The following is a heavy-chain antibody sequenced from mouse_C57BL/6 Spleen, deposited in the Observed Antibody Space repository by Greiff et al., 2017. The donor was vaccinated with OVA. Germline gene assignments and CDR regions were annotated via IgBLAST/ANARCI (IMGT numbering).Heavy chain of an antibody. CDR1: GFTFSSYA. J-gene: IGHJ4*01. V-gene: IGHV5-4*01. Sequence: EVMLVESGGGLVKPGGSLKLSCAASGFTFSSYAMSWVRQTPEKRLEWVATIRDGGSYTYYPDNVKGRFTISRDNAKNNLYLQMSHLKSEETAMYYCARDSHYYGSSYDYYAMDYWGQGTSVTVSS. D-gene: IGHD1-1*01. CDR2: IRDGGSYT. CDR3: ARDSHYYGSSYDYYAMDY.